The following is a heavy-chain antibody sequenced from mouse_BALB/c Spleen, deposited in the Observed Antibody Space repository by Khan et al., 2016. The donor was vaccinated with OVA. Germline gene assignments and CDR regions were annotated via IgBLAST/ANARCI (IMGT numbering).Heavy chain of an antibody. V-gene: IGHV5-6*01. D-gene: IGHD1-1*01. CDR3: TRLAYYYDSEGFAY. CDR2: VSTGGSYT. Sequence: EVALVESGGDLVKPGGSLKLSCAASGFTFSTYGMSWVRQTPDKRLEWVATVSTGGSYTSYPASVKGRFTISRANAKNTLYLQMSGRKSEDTAMFYGTRLAYYYDSEGFAYWGQGTLGTVSA. CDR1: GFTFSTYG. J-gene: IGHJ3*01.